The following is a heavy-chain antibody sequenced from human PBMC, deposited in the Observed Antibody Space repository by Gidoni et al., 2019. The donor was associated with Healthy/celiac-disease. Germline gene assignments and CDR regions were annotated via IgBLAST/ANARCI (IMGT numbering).Heavy chain of an antibody. CDR1: GFTFSRYS. J-gene: IGHJ6*02. CDR3: ARHPGYRYYDSSGYPGDYYYYGMDV. D-gene: IGHD3-22*01. CDR2: ISSSSSYI. V-gene: IGHV3-21*01. Sequence: EVQLVESGGGLVKPGGSLRLSCAASGFTFSRYSMTWVRQAPGKGLEWVASISSSSSYIYYADSGKGRVTISRDNAKNSLYLQMNSLRAEDTAVYYCARHPGYRYYDSSGYPGDYYYYGMDVWGQGTTVTVSS.